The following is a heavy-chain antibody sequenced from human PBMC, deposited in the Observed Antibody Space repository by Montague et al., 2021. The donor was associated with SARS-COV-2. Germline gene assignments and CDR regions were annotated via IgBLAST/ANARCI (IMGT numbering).Heavy chain of an antibody. CDR2: INHSGST. D-gene: IGHD4-17*01. CDR1: GGSFSGYY. J-gene: IGHJ6*02. CDR3: ARGRTVTTFYYYYYGMDV. V-gene: IGHV4-34*01. Sequence: SETRSLTCAVYGGSFSGYYWSWIRQPPGKGLEWIGEINHSGSTNYNPSPKSRVTISVDTSKNQFSLKLSSVTAADTAVYYCARGRTVTTFYYYYYGMDVWGQGTTVTVSS.